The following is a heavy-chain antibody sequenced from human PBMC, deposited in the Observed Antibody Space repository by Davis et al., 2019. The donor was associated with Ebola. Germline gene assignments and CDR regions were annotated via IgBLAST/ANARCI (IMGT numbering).Heavy chain of an antibody. J-gene: IGHJ6*02. D-gene: IGHD5-18*01. CDR1: GGSFSDYF. CDR2: NYYSGNT. V-gene: IGHV4-34*01. CDR3: ARGHTYGSMVYGMDV. Sequence: SETLSLTCAVYGGSFSDYFWSWIRQPPGKGLEWIGNNYYSGNTYYKPSLKSRVTIFVDRSKNQFSLKLSSVTAADTAVYYCARGHTYGSMVYGMDVWGQGTTVTVSS.